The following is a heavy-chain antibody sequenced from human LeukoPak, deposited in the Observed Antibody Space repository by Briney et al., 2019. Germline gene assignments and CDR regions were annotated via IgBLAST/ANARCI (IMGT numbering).Heavy chain of an antibody. J-gene: IGHJ4*02. CDR1: GGSFSGYY. Sequence: SETLSLTCAVYGGSFSGYYWSWIRQPPGKGLEWIGEINHSGSTNYNPSLKSRVTISVDTSKNQFSLKLSSVTAADTAIYYCARTYYYGSGRYFDYWGQGTLVTVSS. CDR2: INHSGST. D-gene: IGHD3-10*01. CDR3: ARTYYYGSGRYFDY. V-gene: IGHV4-34*01.